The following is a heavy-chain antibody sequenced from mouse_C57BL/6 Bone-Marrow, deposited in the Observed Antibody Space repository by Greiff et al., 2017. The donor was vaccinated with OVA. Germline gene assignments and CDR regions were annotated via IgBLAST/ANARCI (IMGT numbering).Heavy chain of an antibody. CDR2: IHPNSGST. D-gene: IGHD2-1*01. V-gene: IGHV1-64*01. J-gene: IGHJ1*03. Sequence: QVQLQQPGAELVKPGASVKLSCKASGYTFTSYWMHWVKQRPGQGLEWIGMIHPNSGSTNYNEKFKSKATLTVDKSSSTAYMQLGSLTSEDSAVYYCARYYGNHWYFDVWGTGTTVTVSS. CDR3: ARYYGNHWYFDV. CDR1: GYTFTSYW.